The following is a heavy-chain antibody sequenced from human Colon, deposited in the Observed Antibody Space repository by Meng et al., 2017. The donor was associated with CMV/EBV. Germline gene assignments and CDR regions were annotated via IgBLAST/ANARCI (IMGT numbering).Heavy chain of an antibody. CDR3: SHDSSGYYSFHY. CDR1: GLKISDDD. J-gene: IGHJ4*02. Sequence: SGLKISDDDMIWGRQAPGKGLEWVGRIKSKGAGETTDYAAPVKGRFTISRDDSKNTLYLQMNSLKTEDTAVYYCSHDSSGYYSFHYWGQGILVTVSS. CDR2: IKSKGAGETT. D-gene: IGHD3-22*01. V-gene: IGHV3-15*07.